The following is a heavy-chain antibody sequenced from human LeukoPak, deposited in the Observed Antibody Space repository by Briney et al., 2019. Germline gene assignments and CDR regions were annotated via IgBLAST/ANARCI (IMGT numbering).Heavy chain of an antibody. Sequence: GGSLRLSCAASGFTFSNAWMSWVRQAPGKGLEWVGRIKSKTDGGTTDYAAPVKGRFTISRDDSKNTLYLQMNSLKTEDTAVYYCTTDTWYYYYYMDVWGKGTTVTVSS. CDR1: GFTFSNAW. J-gene: IGHJ6*03. CDR3: TTDTWYYYYYMDV. V-gene: IGHV3-15*01. CDR2: IKSKTDGGTT.